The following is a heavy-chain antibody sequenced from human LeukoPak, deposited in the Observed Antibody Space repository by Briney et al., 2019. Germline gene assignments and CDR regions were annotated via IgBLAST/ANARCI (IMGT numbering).Heavy chain of an antibody. CDR1: GGSFSGYY. D-gene: IGHD1-14*01. J-gene: IGHJ4*02. Sequence: SETLSLTCTVSGGSFSGYYWSWIRQPPGKGLEWIGEINHSGSTNYNPSLKSRVTISVDTSKNQFSLKLSSVTAADTAVYYCARAFYGIRLFDYWGQGTLVTVSS. V-gene: IGHV4-34*01. CDR3: ARAFYGIRLFDY. CDR2: INHSGST.